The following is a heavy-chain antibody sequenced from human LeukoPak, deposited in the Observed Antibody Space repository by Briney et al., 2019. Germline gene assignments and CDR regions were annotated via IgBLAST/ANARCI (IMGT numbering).Heavy chain of an antibody. CDR3: AKDRGNYYDSSGYSGYFDY. CDR1: GFTFSSYG. CDR2: IRYDGSNK. J-gene: IGHJ4*02. V-gene: IGHV3-30*02. Sequence: TGGSLRLSCAASGFTFSSYGMHWVRQAPGKGLEWVAFIRYDGSNKYYADSVKGRFTISRDNSKNTLYLQMNSLRAEDTAVYYCAKDRGNYYDSSGYSGYFDYWAREPWSPSPQ. D-gene: IGHD3-22*01.